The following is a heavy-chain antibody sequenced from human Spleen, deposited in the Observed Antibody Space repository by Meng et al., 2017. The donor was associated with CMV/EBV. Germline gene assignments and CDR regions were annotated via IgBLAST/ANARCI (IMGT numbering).Heavy chain of an antibody. J-gene: IGHJ6*02. V-gene: IGHV5-51*01. D-gene: IGHD1-26*01. Sequence: KVSCKGCGYSFTTYWIAWVRQMPGKGLEWMGIIYPGESDIKYSPSFQGHVTISADKSISTAYLQWTSLKASDTAMYYCAKYYQHQLLLDGMDVWGQGTTVTVSS. CDR3: AKYYQHQLLLDGMDV. CDR2: IYPGESDI. CDR1: GYSFTTYW.